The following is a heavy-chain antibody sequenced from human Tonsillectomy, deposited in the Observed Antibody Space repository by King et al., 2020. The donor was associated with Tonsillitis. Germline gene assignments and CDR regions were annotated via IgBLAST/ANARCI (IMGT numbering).Heavy chain of an antibody. Sequence: VQLQQWGAGLLKPSETLSLTCAVYGGSFSDSYWSWIRQPPGKGLEFIGEVNHSGSTNYNPSLQSRVIISVDTSKSQFSLNLSSMTAADTAVYFCARERRIPKYIGNDYMRAFDIWGRGTLVTVSS. J-gene: IGHJ3*02. CDR3: ARERRIPKYIGNDYMRAFDI. CDR1: GGSFSDSY. V-gene: IGHV4-34*01. CDR2: VNHSGST. D-gene: IGHD1-26*01.